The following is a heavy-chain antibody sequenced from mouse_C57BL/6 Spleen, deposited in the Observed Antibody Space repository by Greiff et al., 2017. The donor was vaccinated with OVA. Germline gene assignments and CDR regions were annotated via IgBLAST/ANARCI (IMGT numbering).Heavy chain of an antibody. CDR3: ASPNWDGWYFDV. J-gene: IGHJ1*03. Sequence: EVQLVESGGDLVKPGGSLKLSCAASGFTFSSYGMSWVRQTPDKRLEWVATISSGGSYTYYPDSVKGRFTISRDNAKNTLYLQMSSLKSEDTAMYYCASPNWDGWYFDVWGTGTTVTVSS. CDR2: ISSGGSYT. V-gene: IGHV5-6*01. D-gene: IGHD4-1*02. CDR1: GFTFSSYG.